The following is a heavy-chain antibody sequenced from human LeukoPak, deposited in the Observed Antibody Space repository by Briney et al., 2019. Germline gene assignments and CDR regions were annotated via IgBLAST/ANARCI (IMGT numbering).Heavy chain of an antibody. CDR2: ISAYNGNT. CDR1: GYTFTSYV. J-gene: IGHJ6*02. D-gene: IGHD1-26*01. CDR3: ASRSYPPCYYYYGMDV. V-gene: IGHV1-18*01. Sequence: GASVKVSCKASGYTFTSYVISWVRQAPGQGLEWVGWISAYNGNTNYAQKLQSRVTMATDTSTSTDYMELGSLRSDDTAVYYCASRSYPPCYYYYGMDVWGQGTMVTVSS.